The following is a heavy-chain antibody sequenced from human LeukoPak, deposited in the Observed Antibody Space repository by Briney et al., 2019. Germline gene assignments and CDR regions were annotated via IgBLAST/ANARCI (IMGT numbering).Heavy chain of an antibody. Sequence: SVKVSCKASGGTFSSYAISWVRQAPGQGLEWMGGIIPIFGTANYAQKFQGRVTITADESTSTAYMELSSLRSEDTAAYYCARFSSGWYFSAFDIWGQGTMVTVSS. D-gene: IGHD6-19*01. V-gene: IGHV1-69*13. J-gene: IGHJ3*02. CDR3: ARFSSGWYFSAFDI. CDR1: GGTFSSYA. CDR2: IIPIFGTA.